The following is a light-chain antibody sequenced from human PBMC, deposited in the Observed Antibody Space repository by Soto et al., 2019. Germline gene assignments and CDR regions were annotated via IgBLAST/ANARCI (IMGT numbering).Light chain of an antibody. J-gene: IGLJ2*01. V-gene: IGLV1-44*01. CDR2: SNK. CDR1: SSNIGSNT. CDR3: AAWDDSLNGVV. Sequence: QSVLTQPPSASGTPGQRVTISCSGSSSNIGSNTVNWYRQLPGTAPKLLIYSNKQRPSGVPDRFSGSKSGTSASLAISGLQSEDEADYHCAAWDDSLNGVVFGGGTKLTVL.